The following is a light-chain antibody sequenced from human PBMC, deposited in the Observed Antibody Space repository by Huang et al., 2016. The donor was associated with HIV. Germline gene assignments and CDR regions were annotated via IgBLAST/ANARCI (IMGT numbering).Light chain of an antibody. Sequence: EIILTQSPATLSLSPGERATLSCRASQSVSSYLAWYQQKPGQAPRHLIYDASNRATGIPARFSGSGSGTDFTLTISSLEPEDFAVYYCQQRSNRPPLTFGGGTKVEIK. CDR2: DAS. CDR1: QSVSSY. CDR3: QQRSNRPPLT. V-gene: IGKV3-11*01. J-gene: IGKJ4*01.